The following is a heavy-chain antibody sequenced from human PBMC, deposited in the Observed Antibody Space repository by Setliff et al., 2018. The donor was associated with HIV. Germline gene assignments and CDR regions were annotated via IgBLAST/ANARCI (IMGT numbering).Heavy chain of an antibody. CDR3: ARLDSSGYFVEY. CDR1: GGSISSHY. J-gene: IGHJ4*02. CDR2: IYYTGST. V-gene: IGHV4-59*11. Sequence: LSLTCSVSGGSISSHYWSWLRQPPGKGLEWIGYIYYTGSTNYNPSLKSRLTVSLDMSKNKFSLKLTSVTAADTAVYYCARLDSSGYFVEYWGQGTLVTVS. D-gene: IGHD3-22*01.